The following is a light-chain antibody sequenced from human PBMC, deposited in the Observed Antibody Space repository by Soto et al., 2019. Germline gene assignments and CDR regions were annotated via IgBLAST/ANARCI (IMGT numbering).Light chain of an antibody. J-gene: IGKJ4*01. Sequence: AIQLTQSPSSLSASVGDRVTITCRASQGINTALAWYQQKPGKPPKLLIHDASTLESGVPSRFSGGGSGSDFILTIASLQPEEFATYYCQQFNPPLTFGGGTTLEI. V-gene: IGKV1-13*02. CDR2: DAS. CDR1: QGINTA. CDR3: QQFNPPLT.